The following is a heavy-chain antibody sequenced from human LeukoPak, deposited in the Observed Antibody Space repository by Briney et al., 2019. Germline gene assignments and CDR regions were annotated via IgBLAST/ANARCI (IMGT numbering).Heavy chain of an antibody. CDR1: GFTFSRYG. Sequence: PGGSLRLSCAASGFTFSRYGMSWVRQAPGKGLEWVSAISGSGSTIYYADSVKGRFTISRDNAKNSLYLQMNSLRAEDTAVYYCAELGITMIGGVWGKGTTVTISS. V-gene: IGHV3-48*03. D-gene: IGHD3-10*02. CDR2: ISGSGSTI. J-gene: IGHJ6*04. CDR3: AELGITMIGGV.